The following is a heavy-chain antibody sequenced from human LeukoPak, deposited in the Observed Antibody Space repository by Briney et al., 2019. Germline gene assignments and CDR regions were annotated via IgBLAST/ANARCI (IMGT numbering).Heavy chain of an antibody. CDR3: ARDRNYGSGSYSNY. CDR2: IIPIFGTA. D-gene: IGHD3-10*01. Sequence: ASVKVSCKASGGTFSSYAISWVRQAPGQGLEWMGGIIPIFGTANYAQKFQGRVTMTRDTSTSTVYMELSSLRSEDTAVYYCARDRNYGSGSYSNYWGQGTLVTVSS. CDR1: GGTFSSYA. J-gene: IGHJ4*02. V-gene: IGHV1-69*05.